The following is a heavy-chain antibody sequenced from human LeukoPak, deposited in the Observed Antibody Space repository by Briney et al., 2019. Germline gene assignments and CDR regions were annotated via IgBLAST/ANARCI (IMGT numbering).Heavy chain of an antibody. J-gene: IGHJ4*02. V-gene: IGHV4-31*03. CDR3: ARVLGGARSSGYSILHFDY. Sequence: SETLSPTCTVSGGSISSGNYYWSWIRQNPGKGLEWIGYIYYSGNTYYNPSLKSRVTISVDTSKNQFSLKLSSVTAADTAVYYCARVLGGARSSGYSILHFDYWGQGTLVTVSS. D-gene: IGHD3-22*01. CDR1: GGSISSGNYY. CDR2: IYYSGNT.